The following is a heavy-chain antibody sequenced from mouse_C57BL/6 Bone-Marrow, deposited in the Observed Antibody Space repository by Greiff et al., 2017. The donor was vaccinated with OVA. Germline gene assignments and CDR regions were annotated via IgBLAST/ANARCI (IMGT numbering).Heavy chain of an antibody. CDR3: ARLACDY. V-gene: IGHV5-6*01. Sequence: EVKVVESGGDLVKPGGSLKLSCAASGFTFSSYGMSWVRQTPDKRLEWDATISSGGSYTYYPDSVKGRFTISRDNAKNTLYLQMSSLKSEDTAMYYCARLACDYWGQGTTLTVSS. CDR2: ISSGGSYT. CDR1: GFTFSSYG. J-gene: IGHJ2*01.